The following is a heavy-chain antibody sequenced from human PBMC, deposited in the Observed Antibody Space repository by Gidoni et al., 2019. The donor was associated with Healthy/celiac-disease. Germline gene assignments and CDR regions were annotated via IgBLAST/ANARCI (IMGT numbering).Heavy chain of an antibody. J-gene: IGHJ4*02. CDR1: GGTFSSYA. CDR3: ARDREGAGLFDY. Sequence: QVQLVQSGAEVKKPGSSVKISCKASGGTFSSYAISWVRQAPGQGLEWMGGIIPIFGTANYAKKFQGRVTITADESTSTAYMELSSLRSEDTAVYYCARDREGAGLFDYWGQGTLVTVSS. CDR2: IIPIFGTA. V-gene: IGHV1-69*01. D-gene: IGHD1-26*01.